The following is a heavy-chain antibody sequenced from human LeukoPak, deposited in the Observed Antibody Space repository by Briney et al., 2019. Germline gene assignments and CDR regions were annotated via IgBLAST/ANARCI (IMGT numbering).Heavy chain of an antibody. CDR1: GDTFSSNSVT. CDR3: ARRLTQYDCFDP. Sequence: SQTLSLTCAVSGDTFSSNSVTWDWIRQSPSRGLEWLGRTYYRSTWYNDYAVSVRGRITVNPDTSKNQFSLHLTSVTPEDTAVYYCARRLTQYDCFDPWGQGILVTVSS. CDR2: TYYRSTWYN. J-gene: IGHJ5*02. D-gene: IGHD2-2*01. V-gene: IGHV6-1*01.